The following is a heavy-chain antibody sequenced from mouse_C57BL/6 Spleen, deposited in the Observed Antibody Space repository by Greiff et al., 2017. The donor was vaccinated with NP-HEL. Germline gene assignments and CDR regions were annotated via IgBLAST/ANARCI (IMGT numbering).Heavy chain of an antibody. J-gene: IGHJ4*01. CDR1: GYTFTSYT. CDR3: ARSDDGYYEGYAMDY. Sequence: QVHVKQSGAELARPGASVKMSCKASGYTFTSYTMHWVKQRPGQGLEWIGYINPSSGYTKYNQKFKDKATLTADKSSSTAYMQLSSLTSEDSAVYYCARSDDGYYEGYAMDYWGQGTSVTVSS. D-gene: IGHD2-3*01. V-gene: IGHV1-4*01. CDR2: INPSSGYT.